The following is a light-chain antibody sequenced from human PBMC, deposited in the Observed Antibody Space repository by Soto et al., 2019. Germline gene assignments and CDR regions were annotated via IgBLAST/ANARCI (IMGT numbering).Light chain of an antibody. J-gene: IGLJ2*01. CDR3: SSYAGFNTVI. CDR2: AVT. Sequence: QSALTQPASVSGSPGQSITISCTGTSSDVGSYNLVSWYQQHPGKAPKLMISAVTKRPAGVSSRFPGSKSGNTASLTISGLQAEDEADYYCSSYAGFNTVIFGGGTKLTVL. CDR1: SSDVGSYNL. V-gene: IGLV2-23*02.